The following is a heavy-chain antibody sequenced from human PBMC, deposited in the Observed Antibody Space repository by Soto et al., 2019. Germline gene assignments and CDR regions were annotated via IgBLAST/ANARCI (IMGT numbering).Heavy chain of an antibody. CDR1: GPTFSSSA. J-gene: IGHJ5*01. Sequence: GGSLTLSCAVSGPTFSSSAMSWGRQAPGQGLEWVACISESGGSTYYAYSVKGRSTTSRDNTKNTLYLQMNRLTAEDTAVYYCAKDESRVVVPDNWFDSWGQGTLVTVSS. CDR3: AKDESRVVVPDNWFDS. V-gene: IGHV3-23*01. D-gene: IGHD3-22*01. CDR2: ISESGGST.